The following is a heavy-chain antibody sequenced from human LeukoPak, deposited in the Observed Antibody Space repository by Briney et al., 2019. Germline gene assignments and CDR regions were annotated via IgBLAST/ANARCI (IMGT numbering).Heavy chain of an antibody. CDR1: GYSFTSYW. D-gene: IGHD6-13*01. CDR2: IYPGDSDT. V-gene: IGHV5-51*01. CDR3: ARHPIPYSSSWVDY. Sequence: HGESLKISCKGSGYSFTSYWIGWVRQRPGEGLEWMGIIYPGDSDTRYSPSFQGQVTISADKSISTAYLQWSSLQDSETAMYYCARHPIPYSSSWVDYWGQGPLVTVYS. J-gene: IGHJ4*02.